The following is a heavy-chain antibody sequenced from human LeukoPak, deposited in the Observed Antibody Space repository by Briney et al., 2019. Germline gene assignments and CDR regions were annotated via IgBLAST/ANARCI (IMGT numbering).Heavy chain of an antibody. Sequence: ASVTVSFKASGYTFVGYYLHWVRQAPGQGIEWMAWIDPYTGNTHYVQKFQGRITVTRDTSVSTTYMELSWLTSDDTARYYCAREYSASEHWGQGTLVTVSS. CDR3: AREYSASEH. CDR1: GYTFVGYY. D-gene: IGHD5-12*01. CDR2: IDPYTGNT. V-gene: IGHV1-2*02. J-gene: IGHJ4*02.